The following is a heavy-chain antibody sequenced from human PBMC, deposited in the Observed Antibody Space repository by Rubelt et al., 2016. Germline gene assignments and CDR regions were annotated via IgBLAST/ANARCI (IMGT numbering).Heavy chain of an antibody. D-gene: IGHD3-10*01. CDR1: GFTFSRYW. CDR2: IKQDGREQ. CDR3: ARVRSGYYMDV. V-gene: IGHV3-7*01. J-gene: IGHJ6*03. Sequence: EVQLVESGGVVVQPGGSLRLSCAGSGFTFSRYWMNWVRQAPGKGLEGVANIKQDGREQHYLDSVEGRFTISRDNTMNSQYLQMNSLRVEDTAVDYCARVRSGYYMDVWGKGTTVTVSS.